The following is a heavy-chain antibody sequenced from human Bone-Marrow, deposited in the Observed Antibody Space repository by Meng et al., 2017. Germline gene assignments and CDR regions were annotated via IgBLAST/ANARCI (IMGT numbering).Heavy chain of an antibody. Sequence: ASVKVSCKASGYTFTSYAMNWVRQAPGQGLEWMGHIKPNNGDIHYAQKFQGRVSMTRDTSINTAYVELSSLRSDDAAVYYCVRDGNISLDKLFGDYWGHGALVTVSS. CDR3: VRDGNISLDKLFGDY. CDR2: IKPNNGDI. CDR1: GYTFTSYA. V-gene: IGHV1-2*06. D-gene: IGHD2-21*01. J-gene: IGHJ4*03.